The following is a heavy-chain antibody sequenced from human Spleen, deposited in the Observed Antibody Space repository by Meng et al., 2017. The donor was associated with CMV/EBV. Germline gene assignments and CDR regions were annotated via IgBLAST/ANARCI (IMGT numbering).Heavy chain of an antibody. CDR2: IYYSGST. CDR1: GGSVSSGSYY. CDR3: ARVDGYQLLRYYYGMDV. V-gene: IGHV4-61*01. Sequence: SETLSLTCTVSGGSVSSGSYYWSWIRQPPGKGLEWIGYIYYSGSTNYNPSLKSRVTISVDTSKNQFSLKLSSVTAADTAVNYCARVDGYQLLRYYYGMDVWGQGTTVTVSS. D-gene: IGHD2-2*01. J-gene: IGHJ6*02.